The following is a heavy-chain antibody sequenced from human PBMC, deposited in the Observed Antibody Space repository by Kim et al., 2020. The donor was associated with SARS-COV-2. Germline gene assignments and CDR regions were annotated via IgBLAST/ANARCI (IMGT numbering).Heavy chain of an antibody. J-gene: IGHJ6*02. Sequence: GGSLRLSCAASGFTFSSYSMNWVRQAPGKGLEWVSSISSSSSYIYYADSVKGRFTISRDNAKNSLYLQMNSLRAEDTAVYYCARDHTATISPLYYYYYYGMDVWGQGTTVTVSS. CDR2: ISSSSSYI. V-gene: IGHV3-21*01. D-gene: IGHD5-12*01. CDR3: ARDHTATISPLYYYYYYGMDV. CDR1: GFTFSSYS.